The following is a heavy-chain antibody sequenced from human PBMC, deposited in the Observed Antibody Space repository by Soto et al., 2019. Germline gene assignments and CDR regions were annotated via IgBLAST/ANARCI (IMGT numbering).Heavy chain of an antibody. CDR3: AKEGGRGIAVYYFDY. V-gene: IGHV3-30*18. CDR2: ISYDGSNK. CDR1: GVTFNRYG. Sequence: QVQLVESGGGVVQPGRSLRLSCAASGVTFNRYGMHWVRQAPGKGLEWVAVISYDGSNKYYADSVKGRFTISRDNSKNTLYLQMNSLRAEDTAVYYCAKEGGRGIAVYYFDYWGQGTLVTVSS. J-gene: IGHJ4*02. D-gene: IGHD6-19*01.